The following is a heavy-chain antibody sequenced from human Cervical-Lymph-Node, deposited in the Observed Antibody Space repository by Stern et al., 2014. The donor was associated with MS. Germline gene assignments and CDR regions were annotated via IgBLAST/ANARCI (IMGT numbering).Heavy chain of an antibody. J-gene: IGHJ4*02. CDR3: AKHACTGAACPFDL. CDR1: GDSISSYTHY. D-gene: IGHD2-8*02. Sequence: QVQLQESGPGLVKPSETLSLTCAVSGDSISSYTHYWAWIRQPPGKGLEWIGSGYYSGATYYNPSLKSPGTISVDTSKNHFSLGLNSVTAADTAVYYCAKHACTGAACPFDLWGQGTLVTVSS. V-gene: IGHV4-39*01. CDR2: GYYSGAT.